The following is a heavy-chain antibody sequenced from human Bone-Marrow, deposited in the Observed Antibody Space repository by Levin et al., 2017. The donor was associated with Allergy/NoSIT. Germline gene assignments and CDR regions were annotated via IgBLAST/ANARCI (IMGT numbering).Heavy chain of an antibody. J-gene: IGHJ4*02. D-gene: IGHD4/OR15-4a*01. Sequence: GGSLRLSCAASGFTFSSYAMSWVRQAPGKGLEWVSVMSGSGGSTYDADSVKGRFTISRDNSRNTLFLQMNSLRAEDTAVYYCAKDLGSANDYWGQGTLVTVSS. CDR2: MSGSGGST. CDR3: AKDLGSANDY. CDR1: GFTFSSYA. V-gene: IGHV3-23*01.